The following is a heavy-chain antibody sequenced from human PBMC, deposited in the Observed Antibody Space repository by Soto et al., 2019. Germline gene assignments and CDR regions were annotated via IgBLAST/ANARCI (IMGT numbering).Heavy chain of an antibody. V-gene: IGHV4-34*01. J-gene: IGHJ5*02. CDR3: ARKYYIVATINWFDT. Sequence: SETLSLTCAVYGGSFSGYYWSWIRQPPGKGLEWIGEINHSGSTNYNPSLKSRVTISVDTSKNQFSLKLSSVTAADTAVYYCARKYYIVATINWFDTWGQGTLVTVSS. D-gene: IGHD5-12*01. CDR2: INHSGST. CDR1: GGSFSGYY.